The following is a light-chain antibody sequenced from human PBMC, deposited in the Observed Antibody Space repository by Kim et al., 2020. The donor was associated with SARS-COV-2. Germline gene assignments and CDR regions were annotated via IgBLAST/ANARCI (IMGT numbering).Light chain of an antibody. CDR1: ALPEKQ. CDR2: KDS. J-gene: IGLJ1*01. CDR3: QSADGSGTYV. Sequence: VSTGQTARITCSGDALPEKQTYWYQQKSGQAPLLLIYKDSERPSGIPGRFSGSSSGTTVTLTISGVQAEDDADYYCQSADGSGTYVFGTGTKVTVL. V-gene: IGLV3-25*03.